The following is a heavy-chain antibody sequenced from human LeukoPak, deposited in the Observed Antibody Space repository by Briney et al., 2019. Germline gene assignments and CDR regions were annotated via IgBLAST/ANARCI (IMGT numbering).Heavy chain of an antibody. CDR1: GISLSRYW. Sequence: GGSLRLSCAASGISLSRYWMSWVRQAPGKGLEWVAFIRYDGSNKYYADSVKGRFTISRDNSKNTLYLQMNSLRAEDTAVYYCAKARDYGDYIDYWGQGTLVTVSS. CDR3: AKARDYGDYIDY. CDR2: IRYDGSNK. D-gene: IGHD4-17*01. V-gene: IGHV3-30*02. J-gene: IGHJ4*02.